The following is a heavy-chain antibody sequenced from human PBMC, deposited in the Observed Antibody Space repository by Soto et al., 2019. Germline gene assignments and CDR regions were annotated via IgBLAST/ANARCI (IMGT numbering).Heavy chain of an antibody. V-gene: IGHV1-18*01. CDR1: GYTFTSYG. J-gene: IGHJ6*02. D-gene: IGHD3-3*01. CDR3: AREEVYDFWIGYDRPHGIDV. CDR2: ISAYNGNT. Sequence: QVQLVQSGAEVKKPGASVKVSCKASGYTFTSYGISWVRQAPGQGLEWMGWISAYNGNTNYAQKLQGRVTMTTDTSTSKAYMERVRLRSDGTAVYYCAREEVYDFWIGYDRPHGIDVWGQGTTVTVSS.